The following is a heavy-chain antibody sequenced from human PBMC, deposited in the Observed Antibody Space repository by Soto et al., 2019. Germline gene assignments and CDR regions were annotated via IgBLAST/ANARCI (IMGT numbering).Heavy chain of an antibody. D-gene: IGHD1-26*01. CDR2: IYYSGST. J-gene: IGHJ3*02. Sequence: SAGVIPVFYWSWIRQPPGKGLEYIGYIYYSGSTNYNPSLKSRVTISVDTSKNQFSLKLSSVTAADTAVYYSARDLGRAAFDIWGQGTMVP. V-gene: IGHV4-59*01. CDR1: AGVIPVFY. CDR3: ARDLGRAAFDI.